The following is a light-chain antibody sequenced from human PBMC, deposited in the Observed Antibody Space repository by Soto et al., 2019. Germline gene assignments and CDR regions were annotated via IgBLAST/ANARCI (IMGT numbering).Light chain of an antibody. V-gene: IGLV2-18*02. CDR2: EVS. CDR3: SSYTTRSSFYV. Sequence: QSALTQPPSVSGSPGQSVTISCTGTSSDIGTYNRVSWYQQTPGTAPKLIIFEVSLRPSGVPDRFSGSKSGNTASLTISGLQAEDEADYYCSSYTTRSSFYVFGAGTKVNVL. CDR1: SSDIGTYNR. J-gene: IGLJ1*01.